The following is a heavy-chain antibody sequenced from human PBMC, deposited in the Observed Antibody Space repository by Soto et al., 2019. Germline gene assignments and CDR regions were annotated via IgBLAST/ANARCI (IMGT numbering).Heavy chain of an antibody. CDR3: ARVLPQDSSSWYWFDP. CDR1: GYTFTSYG. CDR2: ISAYNGNT. D-gene: IGHD6-13*01. V-gene: IGHV1-18*01. J-gene: IGHJ5*02. Sequence: ASVKVSCKASGYTFTSYGISWVRQAPGQGHEWMGWISAYNGNTNYAQKLQGRVTMTTDTSTSTAYMELRSLRSDDTAVYYCARVLPQDSSSWYWFDPWGQGTLVTVSS.